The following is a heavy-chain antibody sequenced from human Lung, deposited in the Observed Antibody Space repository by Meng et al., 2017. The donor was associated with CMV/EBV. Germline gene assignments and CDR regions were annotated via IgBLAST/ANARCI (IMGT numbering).Heavy chain of an antibody. Sequence: GGSLRLSCTVSGFTFSDYYMNWIRQAPGKGLQWASYISSSGRTAHYADSVKGRFTISRDNAKNSLFLPMNSLSAEDTAVYYCASEAATVSYSWGQGALVTVSS. CDR2: ISSSGRTA. V-gene: IGHV3-11*01. CDR3: ASEAATVSYS. J-gene: IGHJ4*02. CDR1: GFTFSDYY. D-gene: IGHD3-9*01.